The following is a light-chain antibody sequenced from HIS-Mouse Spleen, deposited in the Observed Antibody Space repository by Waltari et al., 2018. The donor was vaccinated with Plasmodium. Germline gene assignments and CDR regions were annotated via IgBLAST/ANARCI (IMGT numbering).Light chain of an antibody. Sequence: QSALTQPASVSGSPGQSITISCTGTSSDVGGYNYVSWYQQHPGKAPKLMIYVVSNRPSVVSNRFSGSKSGSTASLTISGLQAEDEAEYYCSSYTSSSTLVFGGGTKLTVL. V-gene: IGLV2-14*03. CDR2: VVS. CDR1: SSDVGGYNY. J-gene: IGLJ2*01. CDR3: SSYTSSSTLV.